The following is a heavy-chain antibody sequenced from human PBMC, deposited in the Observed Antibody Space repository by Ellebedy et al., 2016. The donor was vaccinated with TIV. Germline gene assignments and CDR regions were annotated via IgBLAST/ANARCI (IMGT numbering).Heavy chain of an antibody. CDR3: ARKGSRPRLWFDP. Sequence: AASVKVSCKASGYSFSDYDINWVRQAAGQGLEWMGRVNPNSGKADYAQKFQGRVTMTRNTSITTCYMELSGLKSEDTAMYFCARKGSRPRLWFDPWGQGTLVTVSS. CDR1: GYSFSDYD. V-gene: IGHV1-8*01. D-gene: IGHD2-15*01. J-gene: IGHJ5*02. CDR2: VNPNSGKA.